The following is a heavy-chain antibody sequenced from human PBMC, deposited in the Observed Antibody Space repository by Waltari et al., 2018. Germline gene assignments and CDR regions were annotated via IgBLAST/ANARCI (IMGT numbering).Heavy chain of an antibody. D-gene: IGHD2-2*01. CDR1: GYTFTNYA. Sequence: QVQLVQSGAEVKKPGASVKVSCKASGYTFTNYAMHWVRQAPGQRLEWMGWSIAGSANTKYSQEFQGRVTITRDTSASTAYMEVNSLRSEDTAVYYCARSPAPAKDQYFYSMDVWGQGTTVTVSS. V-gene: IGHV1-3*01. CDR2: SIAGSANT. J-gene: IGHJ6*02. CDR3: ARSPAPAKDQYFYSMDV.